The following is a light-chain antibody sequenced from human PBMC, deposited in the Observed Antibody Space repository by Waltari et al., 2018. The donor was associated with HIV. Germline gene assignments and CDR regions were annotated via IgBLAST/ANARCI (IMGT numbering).Light chain of an antibody. Sequence: QPVLTQPPSVSGAPGQRVTISCPGSTSNVGAGLDVPLYQQLPGMAPKLLIYTNVNRPSGVPDRFSGSKSGTSASLAITGLRPEDEADYYCQSFDSSLRVSVFGGGTKLTVL. J-gene: IGLJ2*01. V-gene: IGLV1-40*01. CDR1: TSNVGAGLD. CDR2: TNV. CDR3: QSFDSSLRVSV.